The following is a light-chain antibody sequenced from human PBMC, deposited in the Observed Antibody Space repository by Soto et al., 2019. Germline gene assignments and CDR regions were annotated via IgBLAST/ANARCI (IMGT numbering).Light chain of an antibody. CDR1: QSIATF. Sequence: DIQMTQSPSSLSASVGDRVTITCRASQSIATFLNWYQQRPGQAPRLLIYAASNLENGVPSTFRGSGSETLFTLTISSLQPEDFATYYCQQSYRTPVTFGQGTRLEIK. CDR2: AAS. CDR3: QQSYRTPVT. V-gene: IGKV1-39*01. J-gene: IGKJ5*01.